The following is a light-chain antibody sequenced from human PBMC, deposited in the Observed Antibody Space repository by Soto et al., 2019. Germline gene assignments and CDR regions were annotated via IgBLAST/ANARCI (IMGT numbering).Light chain of an antibody. V-gene: IGLV2-14*01. CDR2: EVS. CDR3: CSYAGSQTWV. CDR1: SSDIGDYNY. J-gene: IGLJ3*02. Sequence: QSVLTQPASVSGSPGQSITISCTGTSSDIGDYNYVSWYQQHPGKAPKLMIYEVSYRPSGVSNRFSGSKSGNTASLTISGLQAEDEADYYCCSYAGSQTWVFGGGTKLTVL.